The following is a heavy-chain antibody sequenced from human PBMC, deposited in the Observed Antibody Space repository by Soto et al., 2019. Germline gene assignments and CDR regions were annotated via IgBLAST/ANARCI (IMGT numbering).Heavy chain of an antibody. D-gene: IGHD3-10*01. V-gene: IGHV4-31*03. CDR2: IYYSGST. Sequence: LSLTCTVSGGSISSGGYYWSWIRQHPGKGLEWIGYIYYSGSTYYNPSLKSRVTISVDTSKNQFSLKLSSVTAADTAVYYCASQMVRGVYIDYWGQGTLVTVSS. CDR1: GGSISSGGYY. CDR3: ASQMVRGVYIDY. J-gene: IGHJ4*02.